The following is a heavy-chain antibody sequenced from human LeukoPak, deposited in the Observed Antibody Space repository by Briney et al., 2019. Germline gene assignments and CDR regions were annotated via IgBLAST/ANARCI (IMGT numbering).Heavy chain of an antibody. J-gene: IGHJ4*02. CDR2: INWNGGST. CDR3: ARGRPYYFDY. V-gene: IGHV3-20*04. Sequence: GGSLRLSCAASGFTFDDYGMSWVRQAPGKGLEWVSGINWNGGSTGYADSVKGRFTISRDNAKNSLFLQMDSLRDEDTAVYYCARGRPYYFDYWGQGTLVTVSS. CDR1: GFTFDDYG.